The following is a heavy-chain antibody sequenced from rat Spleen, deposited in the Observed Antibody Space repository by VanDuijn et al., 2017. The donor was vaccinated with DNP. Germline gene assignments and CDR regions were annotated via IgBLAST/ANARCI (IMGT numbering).Heavy chain of an antibody. CDR2: ISGGGST. D-gene: IGHD1-1*01. V-gene: IGHV2-19*01. J-gene: IGHJ2*01. CDR1: GFSLTDYS. CDR3: IRDYSATGY. Sequence: QVQLKESGPGLVQPSQTLSLTCTVSGFSLTDYSVHWVRQPPGKGLEWIAAISGGGSTYYNSALKSRLSLSRDTSKSQVFLKMNSLQTEDTAIYFCIRDYSATGYWGQGVMVTVSS.